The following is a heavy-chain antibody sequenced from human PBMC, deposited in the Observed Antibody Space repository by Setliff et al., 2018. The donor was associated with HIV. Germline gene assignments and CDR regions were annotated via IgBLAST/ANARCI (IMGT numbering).Heavy chain of an antibody. J-gene: IGHJ3*02. CDR2: INSNGDST. D-gene: IGHD2-15*01. Sequence: GGALRLSCAASGFTFSRYTMHWVRQAPGKGLESVSAINSNGDSTYHTNSVKGRFTIYRDNSKNTLYLQMVSLRTDDTAVYFCARDGRAQERVRNAVDIWGQGTMVTVSS. V-gene: IGHV3-64*01. CDR3: ARDGRAQERVRNAVDI. CDR1: GFTFSRYT.